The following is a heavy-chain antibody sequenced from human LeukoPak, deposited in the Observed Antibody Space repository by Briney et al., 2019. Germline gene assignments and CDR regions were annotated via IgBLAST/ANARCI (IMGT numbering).Heavy chain of an antibody. V-gene: IGHV1-46*01. J-gene: IGHJ4*02. CDR2: INPSGGST. Sequence: ASVKVSCKASGYTFTSYYMHWVRQAPGQGLEWMAIINPSGGSTSYAQKFQGRVTMTRDTSTSTVYMELSSLRSGDTAVYYCARDSRPSYDSSGYYYPGDYWGQGTLVTVSS. D-gene: IGHD3-22*01. CDR3: ARDSRPSYDSSGYYYPGDY. CDR1: GYTFTSYY.